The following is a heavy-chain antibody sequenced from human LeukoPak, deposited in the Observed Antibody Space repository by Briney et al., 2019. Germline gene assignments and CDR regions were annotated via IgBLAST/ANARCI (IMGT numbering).Heavy chain of an antibody. CDR2: ISSSSSYI. J-gene: IGHJ4*02. Sequence: GGSLRLSCAASGFTFSSYSMNWVRQAPGKGLEWVSSISSSSSYIYYADSVKGRFTISRDNAKNSLYLQMNSLRAEDTAVYYCARGSNGIAAAGTMDYWGQGTLVTVSS. CDR1: GFTFSSYS. CDR3: ARGSNGIAAAGTMDY. D-gene: IGHD6-13*01. V-gene: IGHV3-21*01.